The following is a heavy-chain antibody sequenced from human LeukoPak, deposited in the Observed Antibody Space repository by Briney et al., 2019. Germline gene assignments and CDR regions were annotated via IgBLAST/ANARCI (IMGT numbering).Heavy chain of an antibody. CDR3: ARGSPLNYDFWSGEVDY. CDR1: GGSISSYY. J-gene: IGHJ4*02. D-gene: IGHD3-3*01. V-gene: IGHV4-59*01. CDR2: IYYSRST. Sequence: SETLSLTCTVSGGSISSYYWSWIRQPPGKGLEWIGYIYYSRSTNYNPSLKSRVTISVDTSKNQFSLKLSSVTAADTAVYYCARGSPLNYDFWSGEVDYWGQGTLVTVSS.